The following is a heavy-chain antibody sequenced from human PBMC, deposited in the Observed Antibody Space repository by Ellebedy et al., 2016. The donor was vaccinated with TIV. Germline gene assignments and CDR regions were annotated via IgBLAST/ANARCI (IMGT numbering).Heavy chain of an antibody. CDR2: INQGGSVK. Sequence: GESLKISCAVSGFSFNSYWMSWVRQAPGKGLEWVANINQGGSVKYYVDSVRGRFTISRDNAKNSLFLQMSSLRVEDTAVYYCATDGSYGDYRSPTHAFVMWGQGTMVAVSS. J-gene: IGHJ3*02. V-gene: IGHV3-7*01. CDR3: ATDGSYGDYRSPTHAFVM. D-gene: IGHD4-17*01. CDR1: GFSFNSYW.